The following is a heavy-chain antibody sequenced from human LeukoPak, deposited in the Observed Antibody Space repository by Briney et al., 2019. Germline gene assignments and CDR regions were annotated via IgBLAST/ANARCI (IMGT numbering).Heavy chain of an antibody. Sequence: SETLSLTCTVSGGSISSYYWSWIRQPPGKGLEWIGYIYYSGSTNYNPSLKSRVTISVDTSKNQFSLKLSSVTAADTAVYYCARLRAMVRGVGPASDYWGQGTLVTVSS. CDR3: ARLRAMVRGVGPASDY. D-gene: IGHD3-10*01. J-gene: IGHJ4*02. CDR1: GGSISSYY. V-gene: IGHV4-59*12. CDR2: IYYSGST.